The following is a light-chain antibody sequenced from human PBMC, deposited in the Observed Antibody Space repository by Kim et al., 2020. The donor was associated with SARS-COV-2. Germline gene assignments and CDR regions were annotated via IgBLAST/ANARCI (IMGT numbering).Light chain of an antibody. CDR3: QQYNNWPLT. Sequence: EIVMTQSPATLSVSPGERATLSCRASQSISSSLAWYQQKPGQTPSLLIYDSSTRATGVPARFSGSRSGTEFTLTISGLQSEDFAVYYCQQYNNWPLTFGGGTKLEI. J-gene: IGKJ4*01. CDR1: QSISSS. V-gene: IGKV3-15*01. CDR2: DSS.